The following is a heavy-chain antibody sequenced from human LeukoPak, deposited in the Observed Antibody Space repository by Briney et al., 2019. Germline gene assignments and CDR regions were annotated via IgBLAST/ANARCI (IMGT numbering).Heavy chain of an antibody. CDR3: AMGSPDEALDY. D-gene: IGHD1-26*01. Sequence: PGGSLRLSCAASGFTFSSYWMHWVRQGPGKGLAWVLRINTDGSSTSYADSVKGRFTISRDNAKNKLYLQMNSLRAEDTAVYYCAMGSPDEALDYWGQGTLVTVSS. V-gene: IGHV3-74*01. CDR2: INTDGSST. J-gene: IGHJ4*02. CDR1: GFTFSSYW.